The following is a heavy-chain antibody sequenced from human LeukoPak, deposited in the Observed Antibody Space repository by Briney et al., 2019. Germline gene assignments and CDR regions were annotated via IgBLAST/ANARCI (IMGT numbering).Heavy chain of an antibody. CDR2: IYHSGST. J-gene: IGHJ4*02. Sequence: NTSETLSLTCAVSGGSISSGGYSWSWIRQPPGKGLEWIGYIYHSGSTYYNLSLKSRVTISVDRSKNQFSLKLSSVTAADTAVYYCASSSGYYLYYFDYWGQGTLVTVSS. CDR3: ASSSGYYLYYFDY. D-gene: IGHD3-22*01. V-gene: IGHV4-30-2*01. CDR1: GGSISSGGYS.